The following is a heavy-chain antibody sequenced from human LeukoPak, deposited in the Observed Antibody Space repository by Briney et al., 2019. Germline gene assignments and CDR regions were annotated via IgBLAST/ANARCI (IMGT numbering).Heavy chain of an antibody. J-gene: IGHJ6*02. CDR1: GFTFSSYA. Sequence: QSGGSLRLSCAAPGFTFSSYAMSWVRQAPGKGLERVSAISGSGGSTYYADSVKGRFTISRDNSKNTLYLQMNSLRAEDTAVYYCAKSNDSPYYYYGMDVWGQGTTVTVSS. D-gene: IGHD3-22*01. CDR2: ISGSGGST. CDR3: AKSNDSPYYYYGMDV. V-gene: IGHV3-23*01.